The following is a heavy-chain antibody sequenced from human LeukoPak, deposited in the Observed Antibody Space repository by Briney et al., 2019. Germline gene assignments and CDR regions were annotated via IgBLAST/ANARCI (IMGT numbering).Heavy chain of an antibody. Sequence: GGSLRLSCVSSGFTIGTAWMSWVRQAPGKGLEWLGHIKSEGEGATTDYAAPAKGRFAISRDDSKNMVYLQMSSLKIDDTAIYYCIAHFPYFYGFDVWGKGTTVTVSS. V-gene: IGHV3-15*01. CDR2: IKSEGEGATT. CDR1: GFTIGTAW. CDR3: IAHFPYFYGFDV. J-gene: IGHJ6*04. D-gene: IGHD3-3*02.